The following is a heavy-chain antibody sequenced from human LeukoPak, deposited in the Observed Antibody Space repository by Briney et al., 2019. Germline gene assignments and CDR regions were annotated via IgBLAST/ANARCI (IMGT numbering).Heavy chain of an antibody. D-gene: IGHD1-26*01. CDR2: INRDGSQK. CDR1: GFTFSSYW. J-gene: IGHJ3*02. V-gene: IGHV3-7*01. Sequence: GGSLRLSCAASGFTFSSYWMSWVRQAPGKGLEWVANINRDGSQKNHVDSVKGRFTISRDNAKNSLYLQMNSLRAEDTAVYYCARDIGIRVETDAFDIWGQGTMVTVSS. CDR3: ARDIGIRVETDAFDI.